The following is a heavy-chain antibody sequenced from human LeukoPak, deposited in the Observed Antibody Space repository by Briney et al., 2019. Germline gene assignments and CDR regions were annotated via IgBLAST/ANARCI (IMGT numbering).Heavy chain of an antibody. J-gene: IGHJ4*02. D-gene: IGHD3/OR15-3a*01. Sequence: ASVKVSCKTSGYTFTARFIHWVRQAPGQGLEWMGWINPNSGGALYAQKFQGRVTLTGETFTSTAFMELTSLTSDDTAVYYCAIDLDSGDIPYWGQGTLVTVSS. V-gene: IGHV1-2*02. CDR3: AIDLDSGDIPY. CDR1: GYTFTARF. CDR2: INPNSGGA.